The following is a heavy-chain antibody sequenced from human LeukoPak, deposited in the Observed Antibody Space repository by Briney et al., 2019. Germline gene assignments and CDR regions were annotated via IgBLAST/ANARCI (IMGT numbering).Heavy chain of an antibody. V-gene: IGHV4-4*02. Sequence: PSGTLSLTCAVSGGSISSSNWWSWVRQPPGKGLEWIGEIYHSGSTDYNPSLKSRVTISVDKSKNQFSLKLSSVTAADTAVYYCARGIAAAGTKSKSWFDPWGQGTLVTVSS. CDR2: IYHSGST. J-gene: IGHJ5*02. CDR3: ARGIAAAGTKSKSWFDP. D-gene: IGHD6-13*01. CDR1: GGSISSSNW.